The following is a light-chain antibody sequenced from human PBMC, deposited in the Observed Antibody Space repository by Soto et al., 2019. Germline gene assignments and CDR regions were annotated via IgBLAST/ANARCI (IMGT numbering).Light chain of an antibody. J-gene: IGLJ2*01. Sequence: QSALTQPRSVSGSPGQSVAISCTGTRSDVGGYNYVSWYQQHPGKAPKLMIYDVSKRPSGVPDRFSGSKSGNTASLTISGLQAEDVADYYCCSYTGSYTLVFGGGTKLTVL. V-gene: IGLV2-11*01. CDR1: RSDVGGYNY. CDR2: DVS. CDR3: CSYTGSYTLV.